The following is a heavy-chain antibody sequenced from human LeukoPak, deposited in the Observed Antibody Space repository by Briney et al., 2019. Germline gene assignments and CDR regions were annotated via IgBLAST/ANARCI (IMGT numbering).Heavy chain of an antibody. J-gene: IGHJ3*02. CDR1: GFTFSSYR. Sequence: GGSLRLSCEASGFTFSSYRMNWVRQGPGKGLEWVSSISSSSTYIYYADSVKGRFTISRDNSKNTLYLQMNSLRAEDTAVYYCARDKGTYYYDSSGSGAFDIWGQGTMVTASS. CDR3: ARDKGTYYYDSSGSGAFDI. CDR2: ISSSSTYI. D-gene: IGHD3-22*01. V-gene: IGHV3-21*01.